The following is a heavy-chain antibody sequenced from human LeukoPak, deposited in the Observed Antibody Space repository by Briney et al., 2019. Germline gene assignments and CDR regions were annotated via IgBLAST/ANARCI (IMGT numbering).Heavy chain of an antibody. CDR2: IRYDGSNK. CDR3: AKDGYYDFWSGYYRGDY. Sequence: GETLRLSCAASGFTFSSYGMHWVRQAPGKGLEWVAFIRYDGSNKYYADSVKGRFTISRDNSKNTLYLQMNSLRAEDTAVYYCAKDGYYDFWSGYYRGDYWGQGTLLT. D-gene: IGHD3-3*01. CDR1: GFTFSSYG. J-gene: IGHJ4*02. V-gene: IGHV3-30*02.